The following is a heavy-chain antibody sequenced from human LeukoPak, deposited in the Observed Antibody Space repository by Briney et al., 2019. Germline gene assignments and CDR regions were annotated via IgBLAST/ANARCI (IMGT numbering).Heavy chain of an antibody. J-gene: IGHJ4*02. CDR2: ISGSGDSR. Sequence: GGSLRLSCAASGFTFSSCAMSWVRQAPGKGLEWVSLISGSGDSRYYADSVKGRFTISRDNAKNTLWLQMNSLRAEDTAVYYCATEFLGAVAETGDYWGQGTLVTVSS. CDR3: ATEFLGAVAETGDY. CDR1: GFTFSSCA. V-gene: IGHV3-23*01. D-gene: IGHD6-19*01.